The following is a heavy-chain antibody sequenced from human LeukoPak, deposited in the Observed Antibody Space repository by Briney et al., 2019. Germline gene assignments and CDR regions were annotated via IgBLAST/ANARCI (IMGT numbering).Heavy chain of an antibody. J-gene: IGHJ3*02. CDR3: AKDITRITMIVGGDAFDI. V-gene: IGHV3-9*01. CDR2: ISWNSGSI. D-gene: IGHD3-22*01. CDR1: GFTFDDYA. Sequence: GGSLRLSCAASGFTFDDYAMHWVRQAPGKGLEWVSGISWNSGSIGYADSVKGRFTISRDNAKNSLYLQMNSLRAEDTALYYCAKDITRITMIVGGDAFDIWGQGTMVTVSS.